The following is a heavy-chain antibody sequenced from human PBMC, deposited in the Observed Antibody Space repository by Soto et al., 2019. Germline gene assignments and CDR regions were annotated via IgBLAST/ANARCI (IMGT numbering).Heavy chain of an antibody. Sequence: QVQLQESGPGLVKPSGTLSLTCAVSGGSISSSNWWTWVRQPPGKGLEWIGEIYHSGITNYNPSLLGRVIISLDKSKNHFSLRLNSVTAADTAVYYCATSRGSGTLDNWGQGTLVTVSS. D-gene: IGHD3-10*01. V-gene: IGHV4-4*02. CDR3: ATSRGSGTLDN. J-gene: IGHJ4*02. CDR2: IYHSGIT. CDR1: GGSISSSNW.